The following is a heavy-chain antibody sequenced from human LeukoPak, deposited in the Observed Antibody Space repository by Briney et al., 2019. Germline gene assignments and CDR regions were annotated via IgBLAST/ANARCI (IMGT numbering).Heavy chain of an antibody. Sequence: ASVKVSCKASGYTFTSYYMHWVRQAPGQGLEWMGIINPSGGSTSYAQKFQGRVTMTRDTSTSTVYMEQSSLRSEDTAVYYCARGHCSSTSCYLIDYWGQGTLVTVPS. J-gene: IGHJ4*02. CDR3: ARGHCSSTSCYLIDY. V-gene: IGHV1-46*01. CDR2: INPSGGST. CDR1: GYTFTSYY. D-gene: IGHD2-2*01.